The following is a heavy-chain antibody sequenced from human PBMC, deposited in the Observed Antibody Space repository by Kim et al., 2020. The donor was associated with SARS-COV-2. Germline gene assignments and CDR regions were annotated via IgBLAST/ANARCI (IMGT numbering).Heavy chain of an antibody. D-gene: IGHD6-13*01. J-gene: IGHJ4*02. CDR3: AREAAAFDY. V-gene: IGHV3-33*01. Sequence: YNGDCVKGRFKISRDNSKDTLYLERNSRRAEDTAVYYCAREAAAFDYWGQGTLVTVSS.